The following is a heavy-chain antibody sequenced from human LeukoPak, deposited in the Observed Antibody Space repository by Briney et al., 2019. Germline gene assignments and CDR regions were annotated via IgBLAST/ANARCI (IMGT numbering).Heavy chain of an antibody. V-gene: IGHV3-11*01. Sequence: GGPLGFSCAASGVSFRDYYRSWIRQAPGKGLEWVSYISSSGSTTYYADSVKGRFTISRDNAKNSLCLQMNSLRAEDTAVYFCARRHDYGDSWGQGTLVTVS. J-gene: IGHJ4*02. CDR1: GVSFRDYY. CDR3: ARRHDYGDS. CDR2: ISSSGSTT.